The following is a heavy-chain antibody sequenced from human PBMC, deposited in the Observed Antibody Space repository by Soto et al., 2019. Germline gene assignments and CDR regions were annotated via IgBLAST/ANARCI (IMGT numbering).Heavy chain of an antibody. CDR1: GYTFSGYY. Sequence: ASVKVSCKASGYTFSGYYMHWVRQAPGQGLEWMGWINPKSGGTKYVQKFQGRVTMTRDTSSNTVYMDLSRLTSDDTAVYYCARTGGPLELGSYYYGMDVWGQGTTVTVSS. CDR2: INPKSGGT. D-gene: IGHD1-7*01. J-gene: IGHJ6*02. CDR3: ARTGGPLELGSYYYGMDV. V-gene: IGHV1-2*02.